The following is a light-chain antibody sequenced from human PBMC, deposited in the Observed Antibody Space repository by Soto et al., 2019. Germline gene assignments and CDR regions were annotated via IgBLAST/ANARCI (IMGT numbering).Light chain of an antibody. J-gene: IGLJ3*02. CDR1: SSDIGAYNY. Sequence: QPVLTQPASVSGSPGQSIIISCTGTSSDIGAYNYVAWYQHHPGKAPKLMIYDVNSRPSGVSNRFSGSKSGNTASLTISGLQPEDEADYYCTSFSSTTPIVFGGGTKLTVL. CDR3: TSFSSTTPIV. CDR2: DVN. V-gene: IGLV2-14*03.